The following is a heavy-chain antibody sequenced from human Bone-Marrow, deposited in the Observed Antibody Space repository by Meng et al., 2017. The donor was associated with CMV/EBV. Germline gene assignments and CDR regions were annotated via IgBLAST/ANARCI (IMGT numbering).Heavy chain of an antibody. CDR2: IRYDGSNK. CDR3: ARGGVVAFDY. J-gene: IGHJ4*02. D-gene: IGHD2-15*01. Sequence: GESLKISCAASGFTFSSYGMHWVRQAPGKGLEWVAFIRYDGSNKYYADSVKGRFTISRDNAKNSLYLQMNSLRAEDTAVYYCARGGVVAFDYWGQGTLVTVSS. CDR1: GFTFSSYG. V-gene: IGHV3-30*02.